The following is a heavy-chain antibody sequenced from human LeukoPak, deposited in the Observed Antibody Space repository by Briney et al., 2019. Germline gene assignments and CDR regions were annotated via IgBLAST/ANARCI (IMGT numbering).Heavy chain of an antibody. Sequence: SVKVSCKASGGTFSSYAISWVRQAPGQGLEWMGGIIPIFGTANYAQKFQGRVTITADKSTSTAYMELSSLRSEDTAAYYCASGISSSWTVGRFDYWGQGTLVTVSS. D-gene: IGHD6-13*01. CDR1: GGTFSSYA. V-gene: IGHV1-69*06. CDR2: IIPIFGTA. CDR3: ASGISSSWTVGRFDY. J-gene: IGHJ4*02.